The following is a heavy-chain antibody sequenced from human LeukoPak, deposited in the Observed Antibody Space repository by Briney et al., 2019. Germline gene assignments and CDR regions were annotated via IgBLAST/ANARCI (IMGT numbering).Heavy chain of an antibody. J-gene: IGHJ4*02. D-gene: IGHD2-15*01. CDR1: GGSISSYY. CDR2: IYYSGST. Sequence: SETLSLTCTVSGGSISSYYWSWIRQPPGKGLEWIGYIYYSGSTNYNPSLKSRVTISVDTSKNQFSLKLSSVTAADTAVYYCARANAALGWFRLRDWGQGTLVTVSS. CDR3: ARANAALGWFRLRD. V-gene: IGHV4-59*01.